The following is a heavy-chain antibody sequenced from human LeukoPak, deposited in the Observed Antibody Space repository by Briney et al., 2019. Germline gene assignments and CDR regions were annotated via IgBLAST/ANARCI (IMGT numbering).Heavy chain of an antibody. CDR2: IYPGDSDT. CDR3: AIRGSLVSDYNYGMDV. Sequence: GESLKISCKGSGYSFTSYWIGWVRQMPGKGLEWMGIIYPGDSDTRYSPSFQGQVTISADKSISTAYLQWSSLKASDTAMYYCAIRGSLVSDYNYGMDVWGQGTTVTVSS. D-gene: IGHD3-16*01. CDR1: GYSFTSYW. V-gene: IGHV5-51*01. J-gene: IGHJ6*02.